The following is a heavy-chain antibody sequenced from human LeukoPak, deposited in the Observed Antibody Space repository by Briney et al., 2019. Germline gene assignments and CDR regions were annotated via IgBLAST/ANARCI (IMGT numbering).Heavy chain of an antibody. CDR3: TRAGGYDNYLDY. J-gene: IGHJ4*02. V-gene: IGHV3-49*04. Sequence: PGRSLRLSCTTSGFTFGDYGFNWVRQAPGKGLEWIGFTRSKVHDWTPQYAASVQGRFIISRDDSKGITYLQMNSLKTEDTAVYYCTRAGGYDNYLDYWGQGTPVTVSS. CDR2: TRSKVHDWTP. CDR1: GFTFGDYG. D-gene: IGHD5-12*01.